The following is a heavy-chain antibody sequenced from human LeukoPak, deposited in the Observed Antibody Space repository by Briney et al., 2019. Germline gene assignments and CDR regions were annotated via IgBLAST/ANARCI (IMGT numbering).Heavy chain of an antibody. V-gene: IGHV3-48*04. J-gene: IGHJ4*02. CDR3: ASSRCTSDNCYGVLDN. CDR2: ISGGSNKI. Sequence: GGSLRLSCTASTFTFSSYSMNWVRQAPGKGLEWVSHISGGSNKIYYADSVKGRFTISRDNAKNSLYLQMNTLRAEDTAVYYCASSRCTSDNCYGVLDNWGQGTLVTVSS. D-gene: IGHD4/OR15-4a*01. CDR1: TFTFSSYS.